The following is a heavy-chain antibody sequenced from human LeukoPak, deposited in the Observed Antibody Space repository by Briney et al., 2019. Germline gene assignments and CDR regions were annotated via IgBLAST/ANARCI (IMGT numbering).Heavy chain of an antibody. V-gene: IGHV3-23*01. CDR2: ISGSGGGT. Sequence: GGSLRLSCAASGFTYSSSAMNWVRQAPGKGLEWISGISGSGGGTYYAGSVKGRFTVSRDDSRSTLYLQMNSLRAEDTAIYYCARGPTTVTSPHFDYWGQGTLVTVSS. D-gene: IGHD4-17*01. J-gene: IGHJ4*02. CDR1: GFTYSSSA. CDR3: ARGPTTVTSPHFDY.